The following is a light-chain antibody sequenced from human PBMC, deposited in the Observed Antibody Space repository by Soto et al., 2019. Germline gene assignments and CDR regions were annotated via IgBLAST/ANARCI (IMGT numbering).Light chain of an antibody. CDR3: QQANSFPRIT. CDR2: DAS. V-gene: IGKV1-5*01. Sequence: DHPMTPTPSTLFASLGDRVTVTCRASPSISSWLAWYQQKPGKAPKLLIYDASSLESGVPSRFSGSGSGTEFTLTISSLQPDDFATYYCQQANSFPRITCGQGTRLEIK. J-gene: IGKJ5*01. CDR1: PSISSW.